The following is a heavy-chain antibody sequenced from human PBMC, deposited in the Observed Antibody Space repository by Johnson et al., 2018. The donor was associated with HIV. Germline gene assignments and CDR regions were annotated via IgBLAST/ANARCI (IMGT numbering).Heavy chain of an antibody. CDR3: ARSQPEEYSSSSDAFDI. Sequence: VQLVESGGGLIQPGGSLRLSCAASGFTVSSNYMSWVRQAPGTGLELVSVIYSGGSTYYADSVKGRFTISRDTYKNTLYLQMDSLRAEDTAVYYCARSQPEEYSSSSDAFDIWGQGTMVTVSS. D-gene: IGHD6-6*01. CDR2: IYSGGST. V-gene: IGHV3-53*01. J-gene: IGHJ3*02. CDR1: GFTVSSNY.